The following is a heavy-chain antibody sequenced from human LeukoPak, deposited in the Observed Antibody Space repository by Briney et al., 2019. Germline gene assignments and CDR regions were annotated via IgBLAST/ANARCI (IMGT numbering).Heavy chain of an antibody. CDR1: GGTFSSYA. J-gene: IGHJ4*02. D-gene: IGHD3-22*01. Sequence: SVKVSCKASGGTFSSYAISWVRQAPGQGLEWMGTIIPIFGTANYAQKFQGRVTITTDESTSTAYMELSSLRSEDTAVYYCARESITMIVVAKPGGYYFDYWGQGTLVTVSS. CDR2: IIPIFGTA. CDR3: ARESITMIVVAKPGGYYFDY. V-gene: IGHV1-69*05.